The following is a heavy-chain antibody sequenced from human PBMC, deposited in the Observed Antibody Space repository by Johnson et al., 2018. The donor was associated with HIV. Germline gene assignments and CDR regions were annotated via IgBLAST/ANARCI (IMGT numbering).Heavy chain of an antibody. CDR3: ARGIQPDAFDI. CDR1: GFTVSSNY. Sequence: VQLVESGGGLIQPGGSLRLSFAASGFTVSSNYMSWVRQAPGKGLEWVSVIYSGGSTYYADTMKGRFTISRDNSKSTLFLQMNSLRAEDTAVYYCARGIQPDAFDIWGQGTMVTVSS. CDR2: IYSGGST. J-gene: IGHJ3*02. D-gene: IGHD2-2*01. V-gene: IGHV3-53*01.